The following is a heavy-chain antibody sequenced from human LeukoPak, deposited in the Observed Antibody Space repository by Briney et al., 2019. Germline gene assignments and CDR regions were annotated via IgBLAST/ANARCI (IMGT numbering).Heavy chain of an antibody. CDR2: ISAYNGST. CDR1: GYTFTSYG. CDR3: ARVIAGSGGAFDI. J-gene: IGHJ3*02. D-gene: IGHD6-19*01. V-gene: IGHV1-18*01. Sequence: GASVKLSCTASGYTFTSYGISWVRQAPGQGLEWMGWISAYNGSTNYAQKLQGRVTMTTDTSTRTAYMELRSLRSDDTAVYYCARVIAGSGGAFDIWGQGTMVTVSS.